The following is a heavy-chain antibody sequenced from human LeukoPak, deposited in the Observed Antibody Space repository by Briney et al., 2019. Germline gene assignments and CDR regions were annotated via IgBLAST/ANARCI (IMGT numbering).Heavy chain of an antibody. CDR3: ARNFGWEQLDY. CDR2: INGDGSVK. V-gene: IGHV3-7*01. J-gene: IGHJ4*02. CDR1: GFNFGGFW. Sequence: GGSLRLSCAASGFNFGGFWMNWVRQAPGKGLEWVANINGDGSVKNYGASVRGRFTISRDNSKNSLYLQMNSLRADDTAVYYCARNFGWEQLDYWGQGTLVAVSS. D-gene: IGHD1-26*01.